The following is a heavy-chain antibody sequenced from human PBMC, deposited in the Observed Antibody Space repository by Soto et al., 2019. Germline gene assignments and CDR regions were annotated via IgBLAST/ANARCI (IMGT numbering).Heavy chain of an antibody. V-gene: IGHV1-18*01. Sequence: QVQLVQSGAEVKKPGASVKVSCKASGYTFTSYGISWVRQAPGQGLEWMGWISAYNGNTNYAQKRQGRVTMTTDTSTSTAYMELRSLRSDDTAVYYCARGNYYDSSGYYFNDAFDIWGQGTMVTVSS. D-gene: IGHD3-22*01. J-gene: IGHJ3*02. CDR1: GYTFTSYG. CDR2: ISAYNGNT. CDR3: ARGNYYDSSGYYFNDAFDI.